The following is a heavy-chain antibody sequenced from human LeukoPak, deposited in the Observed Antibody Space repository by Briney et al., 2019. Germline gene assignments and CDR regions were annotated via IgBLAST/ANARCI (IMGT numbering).Heavy chain of an antibody. CDR2: IYYSGIT. V-gene: IGHV4-59*08. J-gene: IGHJ2*01. CDR1: GGSISSYY. Sequence: SETLSLTCTVSGGSISSYYWSWIRQPPGNGLEWIGYIYYSGITNYNPSLTSRVTISVDTSKNQFSLKLSTVTAADTAVYYCARLTPSDSSSWYWYFGLWGRGTLVTVSS. D-gene: IGHD6-13*01. CDR3: ARLTPSDSSSWYWYFGL.